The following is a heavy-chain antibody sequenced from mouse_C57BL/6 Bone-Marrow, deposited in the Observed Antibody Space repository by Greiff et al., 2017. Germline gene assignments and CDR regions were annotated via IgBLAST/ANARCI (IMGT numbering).Heavy chain of an antibody. CDR2: IYPGSGNT. J-gene: IGHJ1*03. CDR3: ARGDLLREWYFDV. CDR1: GYTFTDYY. D-gene: IGHD1-1*01. Sequence: QVQLQQSGAELVRPGASVKLSCKASGYTFTDYYINWVKQRPGQGLEWIARIYPGSGNTYYNEKFKGKATLTAEKSSSTAYMQLSSLTSEDSAVYFCARGDLLREWYFDVWGTGTTVTVSS. V-gene: IGHV1-76*01.